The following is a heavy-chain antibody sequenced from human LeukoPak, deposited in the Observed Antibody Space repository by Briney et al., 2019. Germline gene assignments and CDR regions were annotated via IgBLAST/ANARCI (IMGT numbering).Heavy chain of an antibody. V-gene: IGHV3-64*01. CDR3: AREGPGDYTPLDY. Sequence: GGSLRLSCAASGFTFSSYAMHWVRQAPGKGLGYVSAISSNGGSTYYANSVKGRFTISRDNSKNTLYLQMGSLRAEDMAVYYCAREGPGDYTPLDYWGQGTLVTVSS. D-gene: IGHD4-17*01. CDR1: GFTFSSYA. J-gene: IGHJ4*02. CDR2: ISSNGGST.